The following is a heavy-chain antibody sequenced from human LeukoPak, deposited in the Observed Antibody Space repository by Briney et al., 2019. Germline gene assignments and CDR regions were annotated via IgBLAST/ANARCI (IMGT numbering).Heavy chain of an antibody. D-gene: IGHD3-3*01. Sequence: SETLSLTCTVSGGSISDYYWNWIRQPPGKGLEWIGYIHYSGSTTYNPSLKSRATMSVDTAKNQFSLKLRSVTAADTAVYYCARGDFCSKSNCYLRPMDVWGKGTTVTVSS. CDR1: GGSISDYY. CDR2: IHYSGST. CDR3: ARGDFCSKSNCYLRPMDV. V-gene: IGHV4-59*01. J-gene: IGHJ6*03.